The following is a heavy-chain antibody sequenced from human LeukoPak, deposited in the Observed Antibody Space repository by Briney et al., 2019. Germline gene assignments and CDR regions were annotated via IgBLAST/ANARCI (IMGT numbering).Heavy chain of an antibody. CDR1: GFTFNNYW. Sequence: PGGSLRLPCVASGFTFNNYWMNWVRQAPGKGLEWVANIKQDGSEKYYVDSVKGRFTISRDNAKNSLYLQMNSLRAEDTAVYYCARKLRIFGVVSGAIDIWGQGTMVTVSS. CDR3: ARKLRIFGVVSGAIDI. D-gene: IGHD3-3*01. J-gene: IGHJ3*02. CDR2: IKQDGSEK. V-gene: IGHV3-7*01.